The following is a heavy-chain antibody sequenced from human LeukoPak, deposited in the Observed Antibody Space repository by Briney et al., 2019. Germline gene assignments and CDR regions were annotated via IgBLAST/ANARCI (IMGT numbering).Heavy chain of an antibody. CDR2: TDTSGRYV. CDR3: ARGRSITLLRGVAMSDGFDI. Sequence: GGSLRLSCAASGFTFSNYGMNWVRQAPGKGLEWVSFTDTSGRYVYYGGSVKGRFTISRDNAKNLLFLQMNGLRAEDTALYYCARGRSITLLRGVAMSDGFDIWGQGAMVAVSS. CDR1: GFTFSNYG. D-gene: IGHD3-10*01. J-gene: IGHJ3*02. V-gene: IGHV3-21*06.